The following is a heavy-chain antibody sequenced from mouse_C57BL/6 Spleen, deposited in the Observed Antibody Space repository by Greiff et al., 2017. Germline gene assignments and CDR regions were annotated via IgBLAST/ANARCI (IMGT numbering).Heavy chain of an antibody. D-gene: IGHD4-1*01. CDR1: GFNIKDDY. V-gene: IGHV14-4*01. CDR2: IDPENGDT. Sequence: EVQLQQSGAELVRPGASVKLSCTASGFNIKDDYMHWVKQRPEQGLEWIGWIDPENGDTEYASKFQGKATITADTSSNTAYLQLSSLTSEDTAVYYWTTGWDSLYGGWGQSTTLTVSS. J-gene: IGHJ2*01. CDR3: TTGWDSLYGG.